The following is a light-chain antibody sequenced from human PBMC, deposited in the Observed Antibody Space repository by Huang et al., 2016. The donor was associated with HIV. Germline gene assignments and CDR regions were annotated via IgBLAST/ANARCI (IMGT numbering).Light chain of an antibody. CDR2: GAS. Sequence: EIVVTQSPASLSVSPGERATVSCRASLSVGSNLAWYQQKPGQAPRLLIFGASTRATGIPDRFSGSGSGTEFTLTISSLQSEDSAVYYCQQHTNWPPWTFGQGTKVEIK. CDR1: LSVGSN. J-gene: IGKJ1*01. V-gene: IGKV3-15*01. CDR3: QQHTNWPPWT.